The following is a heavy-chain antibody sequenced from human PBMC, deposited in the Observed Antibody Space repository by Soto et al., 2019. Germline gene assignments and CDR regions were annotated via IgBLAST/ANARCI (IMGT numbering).Heavy chain of an antibody. V-gene: IGHV4-31*03. D-gene: IGHD1-20*01. CDR3: ARARVYNDYYYGMDV. Sequence: LSLTCTVSGGSISSGGYSWSWIRQHPGKGLEWIGYIYYSGSTYYNPSLKSRVTISVDTSKNQFSLKLSSVTAADTAVYYCARARVYNDYYYGMDVWGQGTTVTVSS. J-gene: IGHJ6*02. CDR1: GGSISSGGYS. CDR2: IYYSGST.